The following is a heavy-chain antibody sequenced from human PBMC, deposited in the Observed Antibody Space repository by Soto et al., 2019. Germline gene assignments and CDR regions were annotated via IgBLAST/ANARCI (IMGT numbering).Heavy chain of an antibody. CDR2: INPNSGGT. CDR3: ARGGGDFWHSTRKGGFDP. V-gene: IGHV1-2*04. Sequence: VQLVQSGAEVKKPGASVKVSCKASGYTFTGYYMHWVRQAPGQGLEWMGWINPNSGGTNYAQKFQGWVTMTRDTSISTAYMELSRLRSDDTAVYYCARGGGDFWHSTRKGGFDPWGQGTLVTVSS. CDR1: GYTFTGYY. J-gene: IGHJ5*02. D-gene: IGHD3-3*01.